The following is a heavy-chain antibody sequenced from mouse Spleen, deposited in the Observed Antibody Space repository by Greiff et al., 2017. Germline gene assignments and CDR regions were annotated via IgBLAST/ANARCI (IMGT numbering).Heavy chain of an antibody. D-gene: IGHD1-1*01. Sequence: EVKLMESGGDLVKPGGSLKLSCAASGFTFSSYGMSWVRQTPDKRLEWVATISSGGSYTYYPDSVKGRFTISRDNAKNTLYLQMSSLKSEDTAMYYCARNPPHYYGRSYAMDYWGQGTSVTVSS. CDR3: ARNPPHYYGRSYAMDY. V-gene: IGHV5-6*01. J-gene: IGHJ4*01. CDR1: GFTFSSYG. CDR2: ISSGGSYT.